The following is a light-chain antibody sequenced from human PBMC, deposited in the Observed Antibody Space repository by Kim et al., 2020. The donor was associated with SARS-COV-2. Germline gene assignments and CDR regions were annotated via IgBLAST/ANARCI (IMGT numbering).Light chain of an antibody. CDR1: QGISSA. Sequence: ASVGDRVTITCRASQGISSALAWYQQKPGKAPKILIYDVSSLQSGVASRFSGSGSGTDFTLTISSLQPEDFATYYCQQFNSYTGTFGPGTKVDIK. CDR2: DVS. V-gene: IGKV1-13*02. J-gene: IGKJ3*01. CDR3: QQFNSYTGT.